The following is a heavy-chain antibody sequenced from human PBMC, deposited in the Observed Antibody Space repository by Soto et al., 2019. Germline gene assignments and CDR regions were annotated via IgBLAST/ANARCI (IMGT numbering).Heavy chain of an antibody. V-gene: IGHV3-33*01. Sequence: GGSLRLSCAASRFTFSSYGMHWVRQAPGKGLEWVAVIWYDGSNKNYADSVKGRFTISRDNSKNTLYLQMNSLRVEDTAVYYCARDRSSWLTDWFDPWGQGTLVTVSS. J-gene: IGHJ5*02. CDR1: RFTFSSYG. D-gene: IGHD6-13*01. CDR2: IWYDGSNK. CDR3: ARDRSSWLTDWFDP.